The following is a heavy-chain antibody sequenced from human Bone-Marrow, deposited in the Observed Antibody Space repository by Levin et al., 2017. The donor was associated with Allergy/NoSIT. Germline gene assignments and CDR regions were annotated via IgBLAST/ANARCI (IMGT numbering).Heavy chain of an antibody. CDR3: ARDPYTMVQGVIIRSTMDV. Sequence: GASVKVSCKASGYTFTSYVMQWVRQAPGQRLEWMGWINAANGNTKYSQKFQGRVTITRDTSASTAYMELSSLRSEDTAVYYCARDPYTMVQGVIIRSTMDVWGKGTTVTVSS. V-gene: IGHV1-3*01. J-gene: IGHJ6*03. CDR1: GYTFTSYV. CDR2: INAANGNT. D-gene: IGHD3-10*01.